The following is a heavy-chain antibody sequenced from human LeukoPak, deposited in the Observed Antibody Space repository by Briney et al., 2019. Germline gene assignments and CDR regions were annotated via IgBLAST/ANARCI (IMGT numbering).Heavy chain of an antibody. J-gene: IGHJ4*02. D-gene: IGHD6-19*01. CDR1: GFTFSSYW. V-gene: IGHV3-7*01. CDR2: IKEDGSET. Sequence: PGGSLRLSCAASGFTFSSYWMSWVRQAPAKGGEWVGNIKEDGSETYYVDSVKGRFTISRDNAKNLLYLEMNSLRAEDAALYYCARVDGSSSCPDYWGQGTLVTVSS. CDR3: ARVDGSSSCPDY.